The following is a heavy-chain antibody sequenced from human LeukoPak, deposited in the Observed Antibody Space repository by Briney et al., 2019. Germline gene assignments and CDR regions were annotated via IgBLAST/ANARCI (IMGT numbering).Heavy chain of an antibody. CDR1: GGSFSGYY. Sequence: SETLSLTCAVYGGSFSGYYWSWIRQSPGKGLEWIGEINHSGSTNYNPSLKSRVTISVDTSKNQFSLNLSSVTAADTAVYYCARDLSGGSYGPGSFDYWGQGTLVTVSS. CDR2: INHSGST. V-gene: IGHV4-34*01. D-gene: IGHD1-26*01. J-gene: IGHJ4*02. CDR3: ARDLSGGSYGPGSFDY.